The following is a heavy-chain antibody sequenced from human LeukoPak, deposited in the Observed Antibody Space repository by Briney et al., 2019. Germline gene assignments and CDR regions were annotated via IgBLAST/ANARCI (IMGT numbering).Heavy chain of an antibody. Sequence: GGSLRLSCAASGFTFSSSAMSWVRQAPGKGLEWVSAISNNGGYTYYADSVQGRFTISRDNSKSTLYLQMNSLRAEDTAVYYCAKTRPLDSSSWSHGDYWGQGTLVTVSS. D-gene: IGHD6-13*01. CDR2: ISNNGGYT. V-gene: IGHV3-23*01. J-gene: IGHJ4*02. CDR1: GFTFSSSA. CDR3: AKTRPLDSSSWSHGDY.